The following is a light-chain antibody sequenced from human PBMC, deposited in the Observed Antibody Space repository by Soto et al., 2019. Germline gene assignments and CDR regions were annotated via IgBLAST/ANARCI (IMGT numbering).Light chain of an antibody. V-gene: IGKV3-11*01. Sequence: EIVLTQSPATLSLSPGERATLSCRASQSVSSYLAWYQQKPGQAPRLLIYDASNRATGIPARFSGSGSGTDFTLTISSPVPEDFAVYYCQQRSNWQTFGQGTKVEIK. CDR2: DAS. CDR3: QQRSNWQT. CDR1: QSVSSY. J-gene: IGKJ1*01.